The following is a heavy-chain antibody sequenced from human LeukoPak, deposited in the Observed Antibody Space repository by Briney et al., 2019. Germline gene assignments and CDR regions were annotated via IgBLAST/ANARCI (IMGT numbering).Heavy chain of an antibody. CDR1: GGSISSYY. CDR3: ARQLTVTGAYYYYYMDV. Sequence: PSETLSLTCTVSGGSISSYYWSWIRQPPGKGLEWIGYIYYSGSTYYNPSLKSRVTISVDTSKNQFSLKLSSVTAADTAVYYCARQLTVTGAYYYYYMDVWGKGTTVTVSS. D-gene: IGHD4-17*01. CDR2: IYYSGST. V-gene: IGHV4-59*08. J-gene: IGHJ6*03.